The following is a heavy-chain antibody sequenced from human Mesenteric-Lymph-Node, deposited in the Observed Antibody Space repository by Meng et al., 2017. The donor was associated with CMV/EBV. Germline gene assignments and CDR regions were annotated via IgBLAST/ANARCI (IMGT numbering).Heavy chain of an antibody. CDR3: ARDHVVVVPAAIHYYYYGMDV. J-gene: IGHJ6*02. D-gene: IGHD2-2*01. Sequence: GESLKISCAASGFTFDDYGMSWVRQAPGKGLEWVSGINWNGGSTGYADSVKGRFTISRDNAKNSLYLQMNSLRAEDTAVYYCARDHVVVVPAAIHYYYYGMDVWGQGTTVTVSS. V-gene: IGHV3-20*04. CDR1: GFTFDDYG. CDR2: INWNGGST.